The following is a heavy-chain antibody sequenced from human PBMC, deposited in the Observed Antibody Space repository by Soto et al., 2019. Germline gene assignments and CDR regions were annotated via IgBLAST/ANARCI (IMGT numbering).Heavy chain of an antibody. CDR2: INPNSGGT. Sequence: GASVKVSCKASGYTFTGYYMHCVRQAPGQGLEWMGWINPNSGGTNYAQKFQGWVTMTRDTSISTAYMELSRLRSDDTAVYYCARARSSGWYRDAFDIWGQGTMVTVSS. CDR3: ARARSSGWYRDAFDI. CDR1: GYTFTGYY. V-gene: IGHV1-2*04. D-gene: IGHD6-19*01. J-gene: IGHJ3*02.